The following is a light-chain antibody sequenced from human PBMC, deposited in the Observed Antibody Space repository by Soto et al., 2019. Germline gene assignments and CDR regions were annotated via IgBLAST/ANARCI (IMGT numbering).Light chain of an antibody. CDR1: QSVSSN. V-gene: IGKV3-15*01. J-gene: IGKJ5*01. Sequence: AVTLSAAAVSVSPGERGSLSCRASQSVSSNLAWYQQKPGQAPRLLIYAASARATGIPARFSGSGSGTDFTLTISRLEPEDFAVYFCPQYAGPPTTFGQ. CDR2: AAS. CDR3: PQYAGPPTT.